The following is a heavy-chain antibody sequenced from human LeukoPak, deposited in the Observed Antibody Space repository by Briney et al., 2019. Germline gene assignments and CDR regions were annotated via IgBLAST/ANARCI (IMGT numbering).Heavy chain of an antibody. V-gene: IGHV3-7*01. D-gene: IGHD5-12*01. J-gene: IGHJ4*02. CDR3: VRDGGVSGYDLLDY. Sequence: GGSLRLSCAASGFTFSRFWMSWVRQAPGKGLEWVAHINQDGSKEYYMDSVKARFTISRDNAKNSLSLQMNSLRAEDTAVYYCVRDGGVSGYDLLDYWGQGTLVTVSS. CDR2: INQDGSKE. CDR1: GFTFSRFW.